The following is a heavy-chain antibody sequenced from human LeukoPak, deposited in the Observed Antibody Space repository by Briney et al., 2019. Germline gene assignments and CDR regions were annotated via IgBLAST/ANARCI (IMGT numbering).Heavy chain of an antibody. D-gene: IGHD2-2*01. Sequence: PGGSLRLSCAASGFTFSSYAMSWVRQAPGKGLEWVAVIWYDGSNKYYADSVKGRFTISRDNSKNTLYLQMNSLRAEDTAVYYCAKEATYCSSTSCYVRGAFDIWGQGTMVTVSS. CDR1: GFTFSSYA. V-gene: IGHV3-33*06. CDR2: IWYDGSNK. J-gene: IGHJ3*02. CDR3: AKEATYCSSTSCYVRGAFDI.